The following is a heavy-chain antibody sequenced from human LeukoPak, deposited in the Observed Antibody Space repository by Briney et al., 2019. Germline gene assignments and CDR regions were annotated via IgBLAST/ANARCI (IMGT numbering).Heavy chain of an antibody. V-gene: IGHV3-23*01. CDR1: GFTFSSYG. D-gene: IGHD3-22*01. Sequence: GGSLRLSCAASGFTFSSYGMSWVRQAPGKGLEWVSAISGSGGSTYYADSVKGRFTISRDNSKNTLYLQMNSLRAEDTAVYYCAKDSGYYDVRYFDYWGQGTLVTVSS. CDR2: ISGSGGST. CDR3: AKDSGYYDVRYFDY. J-gene: IGHJ4*02.